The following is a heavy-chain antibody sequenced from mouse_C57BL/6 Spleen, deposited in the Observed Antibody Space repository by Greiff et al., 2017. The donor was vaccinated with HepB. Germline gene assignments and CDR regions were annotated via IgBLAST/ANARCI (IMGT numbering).Heavy chain of an antibody. V-gene: IGHV7-3*01. CDR1: GFTFTDYY. CDR2: IRNKANGYTT. CDR3: ARSLYYCGSSSAWFAY. Sequence: DVHLVESGGGLVQPGGSLSLSCAASGFTFTDYYMSWVRQPPGKALEWLGFIRNKANGYTTEYSASVKGRFTISRDNSQSILYLQMNALRAEDSATYYCARSLYYCGSSSAWFAYWGQGTLVTVSA. J-gene: IGHJ3*01. D-gene: IGHD1-1*01.